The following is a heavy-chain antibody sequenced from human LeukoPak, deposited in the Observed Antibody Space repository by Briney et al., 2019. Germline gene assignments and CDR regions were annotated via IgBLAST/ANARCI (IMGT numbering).Heavy chain of an antibody. D-gene: IGHD2-15*01. V-gene: IGHV3-11*01. CDR3: ARVLRYCSGGNYYSGGLGYMDV. CDR1: GFTFTDYY. J-gene: IGHJ6*03. Sequence: GGSLRLSSAASGFTFTDYYMTWIRQAPGKGLEWVSYISSSGSTIYYADSVKGRFTISRDNSKNSLYLQMNSLRAEDTAVYYCARVLRYCSGGNYYSGGLGYMDVWGKGTTVTISS. CDR2: ISSSGSTI.